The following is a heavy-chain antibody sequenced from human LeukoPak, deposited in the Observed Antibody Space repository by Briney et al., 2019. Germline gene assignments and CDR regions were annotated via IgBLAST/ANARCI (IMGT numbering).Heavy chain of an antibody. Sequence: PGGSLRLSCAASGFTFSSYEMNWVRQAPGKGLEWVSYISSSGSTIYYADSVKGRFTISRDNAKNSLYLQMNSLRAEDTAVYYCARGDFYGSGSYYKPYYFDYWGQGTLVTVSS. CDR1: GFTFSSYE. J-gene: IGHJ4*02. D-gene: IGHD3-10*01. CDR2: ISSSGSTI. CDR3: ARGDFYGSGSYYKPYYFDY. V-gene: IGHV3-48*03.